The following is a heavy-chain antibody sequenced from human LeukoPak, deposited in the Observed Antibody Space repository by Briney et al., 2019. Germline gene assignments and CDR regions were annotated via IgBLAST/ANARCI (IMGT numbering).Heavy chain of an antibody. CDR3: ATDGNLGDGDYFDY. J-gene: IGHJ4*02. CDR1: GYTLTDLS. V-gene: IGHV1-24*01. CDR2: FDPEDGET. Sequence: ASVTVSCTVSGYTLTDLSMHWVRQAPGKGLEWMGGFDPEDGETIYAQKFQGRVTMTEDTSTDTAYMELSSLRSEDTAVYYCATDGNLGDGDYFDYWGQGTLVTVSS. D-gene: IGHD4-23*01.